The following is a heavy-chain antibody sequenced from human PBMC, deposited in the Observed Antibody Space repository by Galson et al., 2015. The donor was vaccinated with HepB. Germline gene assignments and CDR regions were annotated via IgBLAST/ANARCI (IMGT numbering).Heavy chain of an antibody. Sequence: SETLSLTCTVSGGSISRSSYYWGWIRQPPGKGLEWIGTMYYRGSTNYNPSLKSRVTISDTSKNQFSLKLSSVTAADTAVYYCARQTPYYGSEPYDYWGQGTLVTVSS. CDR3: ARQTPYYGSEPYDY. J-gene: IGHJ4*02. CDR2: MYYRGST. V-gene: IGHV4-39*01. CDR1: GGSISRSSYY. D-gene: IGHD3-10*01.